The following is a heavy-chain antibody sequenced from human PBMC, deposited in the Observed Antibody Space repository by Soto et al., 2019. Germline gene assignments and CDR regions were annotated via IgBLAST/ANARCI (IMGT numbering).Heavy chain of an antibody. D-gene: IGHD2-15*01. J-gene: IGHJ3*02. CDR3: ARGRGRTTSDAFDI. Sequence: QVQLVQSGAEVKKPGASVKVSCKASGYTFTDYYMHWVRQAPGKGLAWMGIIDPNGGITSYAQKFQGRVTLSRDTSTSTVYVELTSLRSEDTAIYYCARGRGRTTSDAFDIWGQGTMVTVSS. CDR2: IDPNGGIT. V-gene: IGHV1-46*01. CDR1: GYTFTDYY.